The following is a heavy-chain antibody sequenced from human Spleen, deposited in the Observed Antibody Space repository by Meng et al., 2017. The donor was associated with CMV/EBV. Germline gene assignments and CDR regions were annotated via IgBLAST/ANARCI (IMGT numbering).Heavy chain of an antibody. CDR3: AKKVTYCIGATCYSDDYFYLMDV. J-gene: IGHJ6*02. Sequence: GESLKISCVVSGFTFTYYNMNWVRQAPGKGLEWVSSITATNTYYSDSVKGRFTISRDSAKTSLYLQMDSLTVEDTAVYYCAKKVTYCIGATCYSDDYFYLMDVWGQGTTVTVSS. D-gene: IGHD2-15*01. V-gene: IGHV3-21*04. CDR1: GFTFTYYN. CDR2: ITATNT.